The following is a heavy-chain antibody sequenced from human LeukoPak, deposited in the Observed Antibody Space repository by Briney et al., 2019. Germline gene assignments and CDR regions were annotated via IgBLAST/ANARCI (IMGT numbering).Heavy chain of an antibody. J-gene: IGHJ4*02. CDR3: AKGYYDFWSGYSPFDY. V-gene: IGHV3-23*01. CDR1: GFTFSSYA. D-gene: IGHD3-3*01. Sequence: GGSLRLSCAASGFTFSSYAMSWVRQVPGKGLEWVSAISGSGGSTYYADSVKGRFTISRDNSKNTLYLQMNSLRAEDTAVYYCAKGYYDFWSGYSPFDYWGQGTLVTVSS. CDR2: ISGSGGST.